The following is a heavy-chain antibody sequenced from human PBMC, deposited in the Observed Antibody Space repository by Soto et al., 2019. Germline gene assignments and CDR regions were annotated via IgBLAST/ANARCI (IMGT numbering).Heavy chain of an antibody. CDR2: INPNSGGT. J-gene: IGHJ4*02. D-gene: IGHD6-6*01. CDR3: ATFGIASSSFILGSLRYPITNDY. Sequence: GASVKVSCKASGYTFTGYYMHWVRQAPGQGLEWMGWINPNSGGTNYAQKFQGRVTMTRDTSISTAYMELSRLRSDDTAVYYCATFGIASSSFILGSLRYPITNDYWGQGTLVTVSS. V-gene: IGHV1-2*02. CDR1: GYTFTGYY.